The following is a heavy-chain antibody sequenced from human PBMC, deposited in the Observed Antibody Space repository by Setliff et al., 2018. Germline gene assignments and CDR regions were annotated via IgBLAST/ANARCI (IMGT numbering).Heavy chain of an antibody. CDR3: ARPDVGGSWTSDAFDI. V-gene: IGHV1-3*01. Sequence: ASVKVSCKASGYTFTSYAMHWVRQAPGQRLEWMGWINAGNGNTKYSQKFQGRVTITRDTSASTAYMELSSLRFGDTAVYYCARPDVGGSWTSDAFDIWGQGTMVTVSS. CDR1: GYTFTSYA. CDR2: INAGNGNT. J-gene: IGHJ3*02.